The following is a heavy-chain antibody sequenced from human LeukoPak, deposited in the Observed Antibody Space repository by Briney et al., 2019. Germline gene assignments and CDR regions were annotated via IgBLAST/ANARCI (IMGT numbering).Heavy chain of an antibody. CDR2: ISGSGGST. D-gene: IGHD3-10*01. Sequence: GGSLRLSCAASGFTFSSYAMSWVRQAPGKGLKWVSAISGSGGSTYYADSVKGRFTISRDNSKNTLYLQMNSLRAEDTAVYYCAKEPLGYYGSGSWYWGQGTLVTVSS. J-gene: IGHJ4*02. V-gene: IGHV3-23*01. CDR1: GFTFSSYA. CDR3: AKEPLGYYGSGSWY.